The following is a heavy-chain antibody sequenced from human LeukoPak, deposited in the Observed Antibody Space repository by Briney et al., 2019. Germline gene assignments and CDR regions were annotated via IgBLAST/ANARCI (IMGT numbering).Heavy chain of an antibody. CDR1: GYTFTSYY. J-gene: IGHJ6*02. V-gene: IGHV1-46*01. CDR2: INPSGGST. D-gene: IGHD2-2*01. CDR3: ARGMGYCSSTSCYPYYYGMDV. Sequence: ASVKVSCKASGYTFTSYYMHWVRQAPGQGLEWMGIINPSGGSTSYAQKFQGRVTMTRDTSTSTVCMELSSLRSEDTAVYYCARGMGYCSSTSCYPYYYGMDVWGQGTTVTVSS.